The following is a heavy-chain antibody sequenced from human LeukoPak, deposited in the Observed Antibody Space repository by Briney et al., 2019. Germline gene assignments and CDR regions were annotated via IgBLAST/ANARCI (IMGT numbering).Heavy chain of an antibody. D-gene: IGHD4-11*01. Sequence: GGPLRLSCTASGFTFSNYWMHWVRQAPGKGLVWVSRIKSDGSSTTYADSVKGRFTISRDNAKNTLYLQMNSLSAEDTAVYYCAGVVTWFDPWGQGALVTVSS. CDR3: AGVVTWFDP. J-gene: IGHJ5*02. CDR2: IKSDGSST. V-gene: IGHV3-74*01. CDR1: GFTFSNYW.